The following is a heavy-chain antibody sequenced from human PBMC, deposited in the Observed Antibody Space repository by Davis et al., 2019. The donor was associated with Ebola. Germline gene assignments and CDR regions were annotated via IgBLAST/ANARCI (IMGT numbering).Heavy chain of an antibody. D-gene: IGHD2-15*01. V-gene: IGHV1-18*01. CDR2: LSGYNGNT. J-gene: IGHJ4*02. CDR1: GYTLTSYG. Sequence: AASVKVSCKASGYTLTSYGISWVRQAPGQGLEWMGWLSGYNGNTKYAQRLQGRVTMTTDTSTNTAYMELRSLRSDDTAVYYCVRGYCSDGSCYRFDYWGQGTLVTVSS. CDR3: VRGYCSDGSCYRFDY.